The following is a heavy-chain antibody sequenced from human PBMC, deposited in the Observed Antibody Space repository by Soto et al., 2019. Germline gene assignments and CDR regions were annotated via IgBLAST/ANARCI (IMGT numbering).Heavy chain of an antibody. Sequence: PSETLSLTCTVSGCSISSSSYYWGWIRQPPGKGLEWIGSIYYSGSTYYNPSLKSRVTISVDTSKNQFSLKLSSVTAADTAVYYCARHTYYDFWSGYYEYNWFDPWGQGTLVTVSS. CDR1: GCSISSSSYY. J-gene: IGHJ5*02. V-gene: IGHV4-39*01. CDR2: IYYSGST. D-gene: IGHD3-3*01. CDR3: ARHTYYDFWSGYYEYNWFDP.